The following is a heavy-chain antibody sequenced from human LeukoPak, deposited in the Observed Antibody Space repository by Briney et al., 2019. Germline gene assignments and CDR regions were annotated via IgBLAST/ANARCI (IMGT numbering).Heavy chain of an antibody. J-gene: IGHJ6*03. D-gene: IGHD5-18*01. Sequence: ASVKVSCKASGYTFTGYYMHWVRQATRQGLEWMGWMNPNSGNTGYAQKFQGRVTITRNTSISTAYMELSSLRSEDTAVYYCARGRRYSYASYYYYYYMDVWGKGTTVTVSS. V-gene: IGHV1-8*03. CDR3: ARGRRYSYASYYYYYYMDV. CDR1: GYTFTGYY. CDR2: MNPNSGNT.